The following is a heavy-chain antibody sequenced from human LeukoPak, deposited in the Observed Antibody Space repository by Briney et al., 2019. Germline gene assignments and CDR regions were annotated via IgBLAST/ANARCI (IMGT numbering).Heavy chain of an antibody. J-gene: IGHJ4*02. V-gene: IGHV1-18*01. CDR3: ARASPVLRFLEWFDY. CDR1: GYTFTSYG. Sequence: ASVKVSCKASGYTFTSYGISWVRQAPGQGLEWMGWISAYNGNTNYAQKLQGRVTMTTDTSTSTAYMELRSLRSADTAVYYCARASPVLRFLEWFDYWGQGTLVTVSS. CDR2: ISAYNGNT. D-gene: IGHD3-3*01.